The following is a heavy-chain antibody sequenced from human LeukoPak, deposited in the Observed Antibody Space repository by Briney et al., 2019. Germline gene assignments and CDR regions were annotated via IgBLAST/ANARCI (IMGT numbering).Heavy chain of an antibody. V-gene: IGHV4-34*01. J-gene: IGHJ3*02. Sequence: SETLSLTCAGYGGSFSGYYCSWIRQPPGKGLEWIGEINPSGAINYNPSLKSRVTMSADKSKNQFSLKVTSVTAADTAVYYCARTPRSIVGATKSIDIWGQGTMVTVSS. CDR2: INPSGAI. D-gene: IGHD1-26*01. CDR3: ARTPRSIVGATKSIDI. CDR1: GGSFSGYY.